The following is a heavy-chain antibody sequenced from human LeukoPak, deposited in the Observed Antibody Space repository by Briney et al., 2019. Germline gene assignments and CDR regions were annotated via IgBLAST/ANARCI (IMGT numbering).Heavy chain of an antibody. Sequence: GGSLRLSCAASGFTFSSYSMTWVRQAPGKGLEWVSSISSSSSYIYYADSVKGRFTISRDNAKNSLYLQMNSLRAEDTAVYYCASSDRIYGMDVWGQGTTVTVSS. J-gene: IGHJ6*02. CDR2: ISSSSSYI. CDR1: GFTFSSYS. V-gene: IGHV3-21*01. CDR3: ASSDRIYGMDV.